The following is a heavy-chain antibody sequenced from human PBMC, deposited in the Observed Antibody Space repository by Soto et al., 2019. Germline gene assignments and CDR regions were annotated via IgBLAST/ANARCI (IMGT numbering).Heavy chain of an antibody. V-gene: IGHV4-59*11. J-gene: IGHJ4*02. CDR1: GGSMSSHY. CDR2: IYYSGNP. Sequence: SETLSLTCTVSGGSMSSHYWSWIRQPPGKGLEWIGYIYYSGNPNYNASLKSRLTISVDTSKSQFSLKLTSVTAADTAVYYCARHTPSSGWRIGEFLYYFDYWGQGTLVTVSS. CDR3: ARHTPSSGWRIGEFLYYFDY. D-gene: IGHD6-19*01.